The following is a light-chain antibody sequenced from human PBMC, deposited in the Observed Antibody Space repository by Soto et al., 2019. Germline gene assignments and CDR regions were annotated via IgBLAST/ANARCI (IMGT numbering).Light chain of an antibody. CDR2: AAS. CDR1: QSIATY. V-gene: IGKV1-39*01. CDR3: QQSYNTVWT. Sequence: DIPMTQSPSSLSASAGDRVTITCRASQSIATYLNWYQQKPGKAPKLLISAASRLQSGVPARFSGSGSGTDFTLTISSLQPEDFAAYYCQQSYNTVWTFGQGTKVEIK. J-gene: IGKJ1*01.